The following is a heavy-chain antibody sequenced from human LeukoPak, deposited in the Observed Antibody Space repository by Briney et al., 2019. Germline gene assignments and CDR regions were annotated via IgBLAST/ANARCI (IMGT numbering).Heavy chain of an antibody. Sequence: ASVKVSCKASGGTFSSYAISWVRQAPGQGLEWMGGIIPIFGTANYAQKFQGRVTITADESTSTAYMELSSLRSEDTAVYYCARGDVGVITKYYGMDVWGQGTAVTVSS. J-gene: IGHJ6*02. CDR3: ARGDVGVITKYYGMDV. CDR1: GGTFSSYA. D-gene: IGHD3-10*01. CDR2: IIPIFGTA. V-gene: IGHV1-69*01.